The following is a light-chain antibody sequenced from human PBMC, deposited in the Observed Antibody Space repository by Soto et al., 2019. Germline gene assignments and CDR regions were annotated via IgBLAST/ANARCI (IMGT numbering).Light chain of an antibody. V-gene: IGKV1-13*02. CDR3: QQFNSYPPLT. CDR1: QGISSA. CDR2: DAS. J-gene: IGKJ5*01. Sequence: ALQLTQSPSSLSASVGDRVTITCRASQGISSALAWYQQKPGKAPKLLIYDASSLESGVPSRFSGSGSGTDFTLTISSLQPEDFATYYCQQFNSYPPLTFGQGTRLEIK.